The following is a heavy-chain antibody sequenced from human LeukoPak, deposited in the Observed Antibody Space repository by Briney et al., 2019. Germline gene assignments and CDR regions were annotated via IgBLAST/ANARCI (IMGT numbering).Heavy chain of an antibody. CDR2: ISGSGGST. CDR1: GFTFSDYY. CDR3: ALGDGMDV. Sequence: PGGSLRLSCAASGFTFSDYYMSWVRQAPGKGLEWVSAISGSGGSTYYADSAKGRFTISRDNSKNTLYLQMNSLRAEDTAVYYCALGDGMDVWGQGTTVTVSS. J-gene: IGHJ6*02. V-gene: IGHV3-23*01. D-gene: IGHD3-16*01.